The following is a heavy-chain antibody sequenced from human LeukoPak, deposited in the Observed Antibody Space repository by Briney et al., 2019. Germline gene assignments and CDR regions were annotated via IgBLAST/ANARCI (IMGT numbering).Heavy chain of an antibody. CDR3: VRGSSGTVVRGVAWAWFDP. D-gene: IGHD3-10*01. Sequence: GGSLRLSCVASGFTFRNYWMTWVRQAPGKGLEWVANIHKDGSEKYFVASVRGRFTISRDNGKDSLYLQMSSLRAEDTAVYYCVRGSSGTVVRGVAWAWFDPWGQGTLVTVSS. V-gene: IGHV3-7*05. CDR2: IHKDGSEK. J-gene: IGHJ5*02. CDR1: GFTFRNYW.